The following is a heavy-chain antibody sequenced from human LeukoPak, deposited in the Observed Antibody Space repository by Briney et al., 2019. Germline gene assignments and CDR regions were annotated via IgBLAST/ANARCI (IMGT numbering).Heavy chain of an antibody. CDR2: ISSSSSTI. D-gene: IGHD3-22*01. CDR3: AREGSSGYYPRYFDY. Sequence: GGSLRLSCAASGFTFSSYSMNWVRQAPGKGLEWVSYISSSSSTIYYADSVKGRFTISRDNAKNSLYLQMNSLRAEDTAVYYCAREGSSGYYPRYFDYWGQGTLVTVSS. J-gene: IGHJ4*02. V-gene: IGHV3-48*01. CDR1: GFTFSSYS.